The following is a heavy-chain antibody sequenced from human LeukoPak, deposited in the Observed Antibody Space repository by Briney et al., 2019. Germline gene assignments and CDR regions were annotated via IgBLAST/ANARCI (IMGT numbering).Heavy chain of an antibody. J-gene: IGHJ4*02. CDR2: INPNSGGT. Sequence: SVKVSCKASGYTFNGFYLHWVRQAPGQGLEWMGWINPNSGGTNYAQKFQGRVTMTRDTSISTAYMELSRLRSDDTAVYYCARWMATVTTSDYWGQGTLVTVSS. V-gene: IGHV1-2*02. CDR1: GYTFNGFY. D-gene: IGHD4-11*01. CDR3: ARWMATVTTSDY.